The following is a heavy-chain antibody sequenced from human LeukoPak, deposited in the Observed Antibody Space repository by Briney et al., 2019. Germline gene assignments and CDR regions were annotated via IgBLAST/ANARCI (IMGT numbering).Heavy chain of an antibody. CDR3: ARRYDY. Sequence: ASETLSLTCAVYGGSFSNYYWNWIRQPPGKGLEWIGEINHSGSTNYNPSLKSRVTISVDTSKNQFSLKLSSVTAADTAVYYCARRYDYWGQGTLVTVSS. V-gene: IGHV4-34*01. CDR2: INHSGST. CDR1: GGSFSNYY. J-gene: IGHJ4*02.